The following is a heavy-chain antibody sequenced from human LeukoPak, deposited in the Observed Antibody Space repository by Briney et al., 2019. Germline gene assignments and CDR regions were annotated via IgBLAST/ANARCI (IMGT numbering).Heavy chain of an antibody. V-gene: IGHV1-8*01. Sequence: ASVKVSCKASGYTFTSYDINWVRQAPGQGLEWMGWMNPNSGNTGYAQKFQGRVTMTRNISISTAYMELSSLRSEDTATYYCARGLVWDGMDVWGQGTTVTVSS. D-gene: IGHD7-27*01. CDR1: GYTFTSYD. CDR2: MNPNSGNT. J-gene: IGHJ6*02. CDR3: ARGLVWDGMDV.